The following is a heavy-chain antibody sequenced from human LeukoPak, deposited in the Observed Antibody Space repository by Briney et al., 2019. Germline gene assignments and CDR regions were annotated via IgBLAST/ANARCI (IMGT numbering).Heavy chain of an antibody. Sequence: SETLSLTCAVSGGSISSSNWWSWVRQPPGKGLEWIGEIYHSGSTNYNPSLKSRVTISVDRSKNQFSLKLSSVTAADTAVYYCARDLAVAGTDWFDPWGQGTPVTVSS. CDR3: ARDLAVAGTDWFDP. D-gene: IGHD6-19*01. CDR2: IYHSGST. CDR1: GGSISSSNW. V-gene: IGHV4-4*02. J-gene: IGHJ5*02.